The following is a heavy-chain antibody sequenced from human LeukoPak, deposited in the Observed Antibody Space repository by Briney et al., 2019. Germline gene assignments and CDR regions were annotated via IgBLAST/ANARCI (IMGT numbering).Heavy chain of an antibody. J-gene: IGHJ4*02. CDR1: GGSISSYS. Sequence: SETLSLTCTVSGGSISSYSWSWTRQPPGKGLEWIGYIYYSGSTNYNPSLKSRVTISVDTSKNQFSLKLSSVTAADTAVYYCARALAVAGRFYFDYWGQGTLVTVSS. V-gene: IGHV4-59*01. D-gene: IGHD6-19*01. CDR2: IYYSGST. CDR3: ARALAVAGRFYFDY.